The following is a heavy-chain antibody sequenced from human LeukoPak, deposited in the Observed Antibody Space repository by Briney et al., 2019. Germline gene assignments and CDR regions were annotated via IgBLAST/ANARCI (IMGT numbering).Heavy chain of an antibody. CDR2: ISGSGGST. CDR3: ASRFY. CDR1: GFTFSSYA. Sequence: GGSLRLSCAASGFTFSSYAMSWVRQAPGKGLEWVSAISGSGGSTYYADSVKGRFSISRDNAEKSLYLQMNSLRVEDTGVYFCASRFYWGQGALVTVSS. D-gene: IGHD6-13*01. V-gene: IGHV3-23*01. J-gene: IGHJ4*02.